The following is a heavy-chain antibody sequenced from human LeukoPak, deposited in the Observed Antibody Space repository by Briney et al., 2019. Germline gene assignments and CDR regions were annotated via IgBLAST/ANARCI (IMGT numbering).Heavy chain of an antibody. CDR3: ARGYRYYYDSSGYLDY. CDR1: GFTFSSYW. Sequence: PGGSLTLSCAASGFTFSSYWMSWVRQAPGKGLEWVANIKQDGSEKYYVDSVKGRFTISRDNAKNSLYLQMNSLRAEDTAVYYCARGYRYYYDSSGYLDYWGQGTLVTVSS. D-gene: IGHD3-22*01. CDR2: IKQDGSEK. V-gene: IGHV3-7*01. J-gene: IGHJ4*02.